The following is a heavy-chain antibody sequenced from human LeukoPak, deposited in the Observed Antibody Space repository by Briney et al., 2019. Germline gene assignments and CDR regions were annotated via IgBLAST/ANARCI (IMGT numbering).Heavy chain of an antibody. Sequence: GGSLRLSCAASGFTVSSNYMSWVRQAPGKGLEWVSVIYSGGSTYYADSVKGRFTTSRDNSKNTLYLQMNSLRAEDTAVYYCASADDYGDTGDAFDIWGQGTMVTVSS. V-gene: IGHV3-53*01. CDR3: ASADDYGDTGDAFDI. CDR2: IYSGGST. CDR1: GFTVSSNY. J-gene: IGHJ3*02. D-gene: IGHD4-17*01.